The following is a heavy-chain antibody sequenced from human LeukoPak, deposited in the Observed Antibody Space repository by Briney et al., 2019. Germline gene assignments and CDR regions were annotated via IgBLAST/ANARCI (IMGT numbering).Heavy chain of an antibody. CDR3: AKNTQYSGYYDC. Sequence: GGSLRLSCAASGFTFSSYPMTWVRQAPGKGPEWVSSISDSGGITYYADSVKGRFTISRDNSKNTLYLQMNSLRAEDTAVYYCAKNTQYSGYYDCWGQGTLVAVSS. J-gene: IGHJ4*02. CDR2: ISDSGGIT. CDR1: GFTFSSYP. D-gene: IGHD6-6*01. V-gene: IGHV3-23*01.